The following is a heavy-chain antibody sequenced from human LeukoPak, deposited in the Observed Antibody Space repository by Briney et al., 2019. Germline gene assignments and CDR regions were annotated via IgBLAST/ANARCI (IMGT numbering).Heavy chain of an antibody. CDR2: ITYDGSAS. J-gene: IGHJ3*02. Sequence: PGGSLRLSCAASGFPFNSLTMHWVRQAPGKGLEWVALITYDGSASYYSDSVKGRFSVSRDNSKSTLDLQMNSLRADDTAVYYCARDGKSGSEDGFDIWGQGTVVTVSS. D-gene: IGHD1-26*01. V-gene: IGHV3-30*04. CDR3: ARDGKSGSEDGFDI. CDR1: GFPFNSLT.